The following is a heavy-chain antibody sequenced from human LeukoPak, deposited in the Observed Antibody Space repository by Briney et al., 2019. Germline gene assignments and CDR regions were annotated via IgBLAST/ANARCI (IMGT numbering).Heavy chain of an antibody. D-gene: IGHD3-22*01. CDR3: AKDRPNYYGSNGHYYKLNGDC. CDR1: GFTFSSYA. Sequence: GGSLRLSCAASGFTFSSYAMSWVRQAPGKGLEWVSSITSSGAATYYADSVKGRFTISRDNSDDTLYLQMNSLRAEDTAVYYCAKDRPNYYGSNGHYYKLNGDCWGQGTLVTVSS. V-gene: IGHV3-23*01. J-gene: IGHJ4*02. CDR2: ITSSGAAT.